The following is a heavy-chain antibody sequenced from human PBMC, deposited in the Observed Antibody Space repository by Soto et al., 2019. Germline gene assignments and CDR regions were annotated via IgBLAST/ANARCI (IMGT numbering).Heavy chain of an antibody. D-gene: IGHD6-6*01. CDR3: ATDFAENGSSSCTFAI. Sequence: QVQLVQSGAEVKKPGASVKVSCKASGYTFTSYGISWVRQAPGQGLEGMGWISAYNGNTNYAQKLQGRVTTTTDTSTSTAYIELRSMRSDDTAVYYSATDFAENGSSSCTFAIWGQGTMVPVSS. CDR2: ISAYNGNT. CDR1: GYTFTSYG. J-gene: IGHJ3*02. V-gene: IGHV1-18*01.